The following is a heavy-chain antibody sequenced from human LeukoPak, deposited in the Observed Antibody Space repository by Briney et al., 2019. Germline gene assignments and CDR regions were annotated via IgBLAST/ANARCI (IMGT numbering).Heavy chain of an antibody. CDR2: IYYSGST. CDR1: GDSISSYY. CDR3: ASSDTAMDHYYYYGMDV. Sequence: SETLSLTCTVSGDSISSYYWSWIRQPPGKGLEWIGSIYYSGSTYYNPSLKSRVTISVDTSKNQFSLKLSSVTAADTAVYYCASSDTAMDHYYYYGMDVWGQGTTVTVSS. D-gene: IGHD5-18*01. J-gene: IGHJ6*02. V-gene: IGHV4-39*01.